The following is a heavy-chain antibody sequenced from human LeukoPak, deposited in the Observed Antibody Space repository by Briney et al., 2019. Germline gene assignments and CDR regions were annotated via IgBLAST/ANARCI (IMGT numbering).Heavy chain of an antibody. CDR1: GGSISSGDYY. CDR3: ALGVGELPFDY. D-gene: IGHD1-26*01. J-gene: IGHJ4*02. Sequence: PSETLSLTCTVSGGSISSGDYYWSWIRQPPGKGLEWIGYTYYSGSTYYNPSLKSRVTISVDTSKNQFSLKLSSVTAADTAVYYCALGVGELPFDYWGQGTLVTVSS. CDR2: TYYSGST. V-gene: IGHV4-30-4*08.